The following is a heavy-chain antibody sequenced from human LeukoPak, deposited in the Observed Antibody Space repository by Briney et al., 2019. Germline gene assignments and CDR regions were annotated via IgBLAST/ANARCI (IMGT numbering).Heavy chain of an antibody. V-gene: IGHV3-30*03. CDR2: ISYDGSNK. J-gene: IGHJ4*02. CDR3: ARQTLY. Sequence: GGSLRLSCAASGFTVSSNYMSWVRQAPGKGLEWVAVISYDGSNKYYADPVKGRFTISRDNAKNSLSLQMNSLRAEDTAVYYCARQTLYWGQGTLVTVSS. CDR1: GFTVSSNY.